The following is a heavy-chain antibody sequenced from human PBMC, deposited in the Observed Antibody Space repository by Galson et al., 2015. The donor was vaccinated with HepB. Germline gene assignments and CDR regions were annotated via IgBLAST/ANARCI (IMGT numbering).Heavy chain of an antibody. J-gene: IGHJ6*03. D-gene: IGHD2-2*01. CDR2: ISPKTGGT. CDR1: GYTFTDYY. Sequence: SVKVSCKASGYTFTDYYIHWVRQVPGQGLEWMGRISPKTGGTKFAQRFQARVTMTRDTSVDTAYMELSGLKFDDTAIYFCARDAYTSIYASTRSYMDVWGKGTTVTVAS. CDR3: ARDAYTSIYASTRSYMDV. V-gene: IGHV1-2*06.